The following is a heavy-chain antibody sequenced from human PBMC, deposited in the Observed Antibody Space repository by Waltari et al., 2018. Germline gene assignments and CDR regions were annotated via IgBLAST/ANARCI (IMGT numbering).Heavy chain of an antibody. CDR2: VHRSGRT. D-gene: IGHD2-15*01. CDR1: GDSMSGIDW. J-gene: IGHJ4*02. Sequence: QVQLQESGPGLVKPSGTLSRTCAVSGDSMSGIDWWNWVRQPPGKGLEWIGQVHRSGRTHYNPSLESRVTVSIETSNKQFSLILTSATAADTAVYYCARDRGRGLYLDSWGQGTLVTVSP. CDR3: ARDRGRGLYLDS. V-gene: IGHV4-4*02.